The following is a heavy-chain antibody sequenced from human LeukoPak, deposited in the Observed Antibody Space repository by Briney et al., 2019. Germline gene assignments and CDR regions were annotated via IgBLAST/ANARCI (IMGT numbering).Heavy chain of an antibody. D-gene: IGHD1-26*01. CDR2: KSTSGST. V-gene: IGHV4-4*07. Sequence: SETLSLTCTISGGSVRDYYWTWLRQPAGKGMEWIGRKSTSGSTNYNPSLGSRVTLPIDTTKKQFSLRLNSVTAADTAVYYCARYSGLHLGHLDSWGQGTLVTVYS. CDR1: GGSVRDYY. J-gene: IGHJ4*02. CDR3: ARYSGLHLGHLDS.